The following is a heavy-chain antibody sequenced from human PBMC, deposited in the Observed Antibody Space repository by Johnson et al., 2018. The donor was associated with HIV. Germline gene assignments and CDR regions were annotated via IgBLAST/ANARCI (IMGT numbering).Heavy chain of an antibody. CDR3: TTLGWYDAFDI. J-gene: IGHJ3*02. CDR2: IKSKTDGGTT. Sequence: VQLVESGGGLVKPGGSLRLSCAASGFTFSDYYMSWIRQAPGKGLEWVGRIKSKTDGGTTDYAAPVKGRFTISRDDSKNTLYLQMNSLKTEDTAVDYCTTLGWYDAFDIWGQGTMVTVSS. V-gene: IGHV3-15*01. D-gene: IGHD6-19*01. CDR1: GFTFSDYY.